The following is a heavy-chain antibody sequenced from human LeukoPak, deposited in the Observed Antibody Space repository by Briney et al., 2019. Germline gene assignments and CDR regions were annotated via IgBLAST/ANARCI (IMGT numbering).Heavy chain of an antibody. CDR3: ARDSSTEGSGSYYANWFDP. CDR2: ISYDGSNK. Sequence: GGSLRLSCAASRFTFSSYAMHWVRQAPGKGLEWVAVISYDGSNKYYADSVKGRFTISRDNSKNTLYLQMNSLRAEDTAVYYCARDSSTEGSGSYYANWFDPWGQGTLVTVSS. V-gene: IGHV3-30-3*01. J-gene: IGHJ5*02. CDR1: RFTFSSYA. D-gene: IGHD3-10*01.